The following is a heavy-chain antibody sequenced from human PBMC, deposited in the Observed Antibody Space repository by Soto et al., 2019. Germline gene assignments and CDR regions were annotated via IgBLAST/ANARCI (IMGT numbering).Heavy chain of an antibody. D-gene: IGHD3-10*01. V-gene: IGHV1-58*01. CDR3: ARGDHRYGMDV. J-gene: IGHJ6*02. CDR2: IVVGNGNT. CDR1: AFTSTTSA. Sequence: ASVKVSCKSSAFTSTTSAVQWVRQARGQRLEWIGWIVVGNGNTKYAQRFQERVTITRDMSTSTAYMELSSVTAADTAVYYCARGDHRYGMDVWGQGTTVTVSS.